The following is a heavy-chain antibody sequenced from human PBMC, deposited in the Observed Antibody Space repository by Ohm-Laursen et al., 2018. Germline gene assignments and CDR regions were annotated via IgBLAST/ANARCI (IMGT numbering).Heavy chain of an antibody. D-gene: IGHD6-19*01. J-gene: IGHJ4*02. CDR3: ARGAVAGNY. CDR1: GGSISAYY. Sequence: SETLSLTCTVSGGSISAYYWSWIRQPPGKGLEWIGYIYYSGSTNYNPSLKSRVTISVDTSKNQFSLKLSSVAAADTAVYYCARGAVAGNYWGQGTLVTVSS. V-gene: IGHV4-59*01. CDR2: IYYSGST.